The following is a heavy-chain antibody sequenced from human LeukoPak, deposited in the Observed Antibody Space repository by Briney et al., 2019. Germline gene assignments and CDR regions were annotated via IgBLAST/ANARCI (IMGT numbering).Heavy chain of an antibody. Sequence: GESLQISCKGSGYSFTNYWIGWVRQMPGKGLDWMGIIYPGDSDTRYSPSFQGQVTMSVDKSTTTAYLQWSSLKASDTAMYYCATGRYCSGDRCHSSLDFSGQGTLVTVSS. J-gene: IGHJ4*02. CDR2: IYPGDSDT. V-gene: IGHV5-51*01. D-gene: IGHD2-15*01. CDR3: ATGRYCSGDRCHSSLDF. CDR1: GYSFTNYW.